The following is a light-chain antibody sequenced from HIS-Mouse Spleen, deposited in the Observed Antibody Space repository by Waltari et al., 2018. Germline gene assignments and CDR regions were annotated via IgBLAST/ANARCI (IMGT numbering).Light chain of an antibody. V-gene: IGLV3-10*01. CDR1: ALPKKY. Sequence: SYELTQPPSVSVSPGQTARITCSGYALPKKYAYWYQQKSGQAPRPVIYEDSKRPSGIPERFSGSSSGTMATLTISGAQVEDEADYYCYSTDSSGNHRVFGGGTKLTVL. CDR2: EDS. J-gene: IGLJ2*01. CDR3: YSTDSSGNHRV.